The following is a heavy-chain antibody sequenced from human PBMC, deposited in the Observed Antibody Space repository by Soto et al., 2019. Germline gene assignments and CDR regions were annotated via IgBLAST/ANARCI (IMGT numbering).Heavy chain of an antibody. V-gene: IGHV4-34*01. CDR1: GGSFSGYY. CDR3: ARDNDYDSSGYPNPGAFDI. Sequence: ASETLSLTCAVYGGSFSGYYWSWIRQPPGKGLEWIGEINHSGSTNFNPSLKSRVTISVDTSKNQFSLKLSSVTAADTAVYYCARDNDYDSSGYPNPGAFDIWGQGTMVTVSS. J-gene: IGHJ3*02. D-gene: IGHD3-22*01. CDR2: INHSGST.